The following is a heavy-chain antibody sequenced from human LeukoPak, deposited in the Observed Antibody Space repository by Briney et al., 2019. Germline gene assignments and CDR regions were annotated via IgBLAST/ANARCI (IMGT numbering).Heavy chain of an antibody. V-gene: IGHV3-21*01. D-gene: IGHD6-13*01. CDR1: GFTFSSYS. CDR3: AREREQQLVSPFDH. J-gene: IGHJ4*02. Sequence: PGGSLRLSCAASGFTFSSYSMNWVRQAPGKGLEWVSSISSSSSYIYYADSVKGRFTISRDNAKNSLYLQMNSLRAEDTAVYYCAREREQQLVSPFDHWGQGTLVTVSS. CDR2: ISSSSSYI.